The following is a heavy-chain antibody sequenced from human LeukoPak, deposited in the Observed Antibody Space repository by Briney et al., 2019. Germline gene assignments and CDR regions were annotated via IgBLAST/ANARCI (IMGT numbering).Heavy chain of an antibody. CDR3: ARLRYSTSYYYHGMDV. CDR1: GGSIRSFY. J-gene: IGHJ6*02. CDR2: TYYSGNA. Sequence: SETLSLNCTVSGGSIRSFYWGRIRQAPGKGLEWICHTYYSGNANSNPFLKSRVTMSVDTSRDQFSLKVSSVTAADTAVYYCARLRYSTSYYYHGMDVWGQGTTVTVSS. V-gene: IGHV4-59*01. D-gene: IGHD3-9*01.